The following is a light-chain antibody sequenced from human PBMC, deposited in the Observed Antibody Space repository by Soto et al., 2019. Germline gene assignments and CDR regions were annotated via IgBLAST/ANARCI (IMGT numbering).Light chain of an antibody. Sequence: EIVMTQSPATLSGSPGERVTLSCRASQSVSNSLAWYQQKPGQAPRLLIYGASTRAIGIPARFSGSGSETEFTLTISSLQSEDFAVYYCQQYNNWWTFGQGTKVEIK. J-gene: IGKJ1*01. CDR3: QQYNNWWT. V-gene: IGKV3-15*01. CDR2: GAS. CDR1: QSVSNS.